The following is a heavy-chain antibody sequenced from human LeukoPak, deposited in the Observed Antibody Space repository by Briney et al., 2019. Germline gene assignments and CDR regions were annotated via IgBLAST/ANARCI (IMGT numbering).Heavy chain of an antibody. V-gene: IGHV4-34*01. J-gene: IGHJ4*02. D-gene: IGHD2-2*01. CDR3: ARGGQYAKEYYFDY. CDR2: INHSGST. CDR1: GGSISGYY. Sequence: PSETLSLTCTVSGGSISGYYWSWIRQPPGKGLEWIGEINHSGSTNYNPSLKSRVTISVDTSKNQFSLKLSSVTAADTAVYYCARGGQYAKEYYFDYWGQGTLVTVSS.